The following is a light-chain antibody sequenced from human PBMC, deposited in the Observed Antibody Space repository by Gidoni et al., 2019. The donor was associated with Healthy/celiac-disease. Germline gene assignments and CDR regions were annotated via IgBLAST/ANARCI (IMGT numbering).Light chain of an antibody. CDR2: DAS. V-gene: IGKV3-11*01. CDR3: QQRSNWLT. J-gene: IGKJ4*01. Sequence: EPVSTQSPATLSLSPGERATLSCRASQSVSSYLAWYQQKPGQAPRLLIYDASNRATGIPARFSGSGSGTDFTLTISSLEPEDFAVYYCQQRSNWLTFGGGTKVEIK. CDR1: QSVSSY.